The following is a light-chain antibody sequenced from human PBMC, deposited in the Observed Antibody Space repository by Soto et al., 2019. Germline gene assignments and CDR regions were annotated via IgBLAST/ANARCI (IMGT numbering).Light chain of an antibody. J-gene: IGKJ2*01. CDR3: PQYDNLPPYT. Sequence: DIQMSQSPSSLSASVGDRVTITCQASQDITNFLNWCHQRPGKAPKALIYDAFNWETGVPSRFSGSGSGTDFSFPISSLQPEVIATYYCPQYDNLPPYTFGQGTKVDIK. CDR1: QDITNF. CDR2: DAF. V-gene: IGKV1-33*01.